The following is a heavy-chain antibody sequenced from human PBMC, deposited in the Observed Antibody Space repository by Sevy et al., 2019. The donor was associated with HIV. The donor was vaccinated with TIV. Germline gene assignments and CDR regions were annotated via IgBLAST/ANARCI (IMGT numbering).Heavy chain of an antibody. J-gene: IGHJ5*02. CDR1: GLTVSSNY. D-gene: IGHD6-6*01. V-gene: IGHV3-53*01. CDR3: ARGGIAAPLDP. CDR2: IYSGGST. Sequence: GGSLRLSCAASGLTVSSNYMSWVRQAPGKGLEWVSLIYSGGSTYYADSVKGRFTISRDNSKNTLYLQMNSLRAEDTAVYYCARGGIAAPLDPWGQGTLVTVSS.